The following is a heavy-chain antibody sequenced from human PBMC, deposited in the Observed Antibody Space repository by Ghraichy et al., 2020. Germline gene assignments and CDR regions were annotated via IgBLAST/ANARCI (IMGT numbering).Heavy chain of an antibody. Sequence: GGSLRLSCAASGFTFSSFAMSWVRQAPGKGLEWVSAITDSGTGTYYAVSVKGRFTISRDNSKNTLYLQMNSLRAEDAAVYYCAKRIEYTSSSAYFDYWGLGTLVTVSS. CDR2: ITDSGTGT. D-gene: IGHD6-6*01. CDR1: GFTFSSFA. V-gene: IGHV3-23*01. CDR3: AKRIEYTSSSAYFDY. J-gene: IGHJ4*02.